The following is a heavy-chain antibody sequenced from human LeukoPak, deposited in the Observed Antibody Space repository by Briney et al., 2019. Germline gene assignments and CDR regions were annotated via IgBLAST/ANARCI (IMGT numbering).Heavy chain of an antibody. CDR1: GFTFSSYA. D-gene: IGHD3-22*01. J-gene: IGHJ4*02. CDR3: AKEGDSSGWFDY. CDR2: ISGRGGST. V-gene: IGHV3-23*01. Sequence: PGGSLRLSCAASGFTFSSYAMSWARQAPGKGLEWVSAISGRGGSTYYPDSVKGRFTISRDNSKNTVYLQMNSLRAEDTAVYYCAKEGDSSGWFDYWGQGTLVTVSS.